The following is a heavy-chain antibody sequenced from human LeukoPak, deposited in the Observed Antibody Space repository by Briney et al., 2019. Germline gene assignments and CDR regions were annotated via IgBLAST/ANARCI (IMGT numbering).Heavy chain of an antibody. D-gene: IGHD3-9*01. CDR2: ISYDGSNK. Sequence: GGSLRLSCAASGFTFSSYGMHWVRQAPGKGLEWVAVISYDGSNKYYADSVKGRFTISRDNSKNTLYLQMNSLRAEDTAVYYCARDYENLTGSKTRFHYWGQGTLVTVSS. V-gene: IGHV3-33*05. J-gene: IGHJ4*02. CDR1: GFTFSSYG. CDR3: ARDYENLTGSKTRFHY.